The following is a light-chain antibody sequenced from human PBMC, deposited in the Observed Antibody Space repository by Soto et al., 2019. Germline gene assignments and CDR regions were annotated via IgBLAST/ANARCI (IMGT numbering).Light chain of an antibody. CDR3: QQYVSSPWA. Sequence: EIVLTQSPAPLSLSPGERATLSCWASQSVSNSLAWYQQRPGQSPRLLIYDVSTRATGIPDRFTGSGSGTDFTLTISRLEPEDFAVYYCQQYVSSPWAFGQGTKVDI. J-gene: IGKJ1*01. CDR2: DVS. V-gene: IGKV3-20*01. CDR1: QSVSNS.